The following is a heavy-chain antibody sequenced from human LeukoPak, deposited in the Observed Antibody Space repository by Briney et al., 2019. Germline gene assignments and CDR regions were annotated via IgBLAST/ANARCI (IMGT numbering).Heavy chain of an antibody. J-gene: IGHJ4*02. CDR3: ASGIRAFDN. D-gene: IGHD1-26*01. CDR2: ISSSTTII. Sequence: GGSLRLSCAASGFTFSSYGMNWVRQAPGKGLEWVSYISSSTTIIYYESSVKGRFTISRDNAKNSLYLQMNSLRGEDTAVYYCASGIRAFDNWGQGTLVTVSA. CDR1: GFTFSSYG. V-gene: IGHV3-48*01.